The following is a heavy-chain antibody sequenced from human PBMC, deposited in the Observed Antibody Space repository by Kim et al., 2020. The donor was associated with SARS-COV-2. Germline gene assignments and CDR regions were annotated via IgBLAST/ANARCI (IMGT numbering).Heavy chain of an antibody. CDR2: LYSSGSR. CDR3: ARIDPSYFFLDV. D-gene: IGHD3-10*01. V-gene: IGHV4-39*02. J-gene: IGHJ6*03. Sequence: SETLSLTCTVSGGSLSVSGDYWGLAWIRQPPGRGLEWIGNLYSSGSRFYSPSFKSRVTLSAETSGNHLSLRLSSVTVADTAVYFCARIDPSYFFLDVWG. CDR1: GGSLSVSGDY.